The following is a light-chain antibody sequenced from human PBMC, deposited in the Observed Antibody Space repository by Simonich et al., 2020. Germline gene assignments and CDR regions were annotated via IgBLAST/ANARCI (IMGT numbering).Light chain of an antibody. Sequence: AIRMTQSPSSLSASTGDRVTITCRASQGISSYLAWYQQKPGKAPNRLIYAAFTLLSGVPSRFSGSGSGTDFTLTISCLQSEDFATYYCQQYYSYSWTFGQGTKVEIK. V-gene: IGKV1-8*01. CDR2: AAF. CDR3: QQYYSYSWT. CDR1: QGISSY. J-gene: IGKJ1*01.